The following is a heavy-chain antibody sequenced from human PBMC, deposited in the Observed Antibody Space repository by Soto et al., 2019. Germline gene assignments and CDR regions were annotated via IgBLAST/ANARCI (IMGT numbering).Heavy chain of an antibody. J-gene: IGHJ4*02. V-gene: IGHV3-30-3*01. Sequence: QVQLVESGGGVVQPGRSLRLSCAASGFSFSISPMHWVRQAPGKGPEWVALISYDGTNKFYADSVKGRFTISGDNSKSTLYLEVDSLRPEDAAVYYCARDPKTSGGQNWAFNYFDSWGQGTLVTVSS. CDR2: ISYDGTNK. CDR3: ARDPKTSGGQNWAFNYFDS. CDR1: GFSFSISP. D-gene: IGHD7-27*01.